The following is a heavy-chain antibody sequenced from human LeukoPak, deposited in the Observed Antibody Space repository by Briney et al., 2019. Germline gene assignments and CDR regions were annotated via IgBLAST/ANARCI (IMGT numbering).Heavy chain of an antibody. Sequence: PSETLSLTCTVSGYSISSGYYWGWIRQPPGKGLEWIRSIYHSGSTYYNPSLKSRVTMSVDTSKNQFSLKLSSVTAADTAVYYCARGIYSYGNFDYWGQGTLVTVSS. CDR2: IYHSGST. CDR3: ARGIYSYGNFDY. V-gene: IGHV4-38-2*02. J-gene: IGHJ4*02. CDR1: GYSISSGYY. D-gene: IGHD5-18*01.